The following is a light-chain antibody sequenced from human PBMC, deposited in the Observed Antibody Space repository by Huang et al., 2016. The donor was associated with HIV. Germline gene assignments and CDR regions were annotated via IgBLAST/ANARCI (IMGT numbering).Light chain of an antibody. CDR3: QQSYVTPFT. CDR2: AAS. CDR1: QSISRY. J-gene: IGKJ3*01. Sequence: DIQMTQSPSSLSASIGDRVTITCRASQSISRYLNWYQEKPGKDPKLMIYAASRLQSGVTSRFSGSGSGTDFTLTISSLQPEDFATYYCQQSYVTPFTFGPGTKVDIK. V-gene: IGKV1-39*01.